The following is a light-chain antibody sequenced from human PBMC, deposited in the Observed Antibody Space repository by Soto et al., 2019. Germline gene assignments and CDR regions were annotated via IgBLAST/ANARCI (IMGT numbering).Light chain of an antibody. CDR3: KQYSSSPPIT. J-gene: IGKJ5*01. CDR1: ESVIKY. CDR2: GAS. Sequence: EIVLTQSPGTLSLSPGERATISCRASESVIKYLAWYQQKPGQAPRLLIHGASSRATGIPDRFSGSGSGTDFTLTISRLEPEDFAVHYCKQYSSSPPITFGQGTRLEIK. V-gene: IGKV3-20*01.